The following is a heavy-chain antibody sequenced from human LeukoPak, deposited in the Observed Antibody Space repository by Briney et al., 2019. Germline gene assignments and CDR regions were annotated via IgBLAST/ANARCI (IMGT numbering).Heavy chain of an antibody. J-gene: IGHJ4*02. CDR1: GFTVSSNY. D-gene: IGHD6-13*01. CDR3: ASSIAAAGTHLDY. V-gene: IGHV3-53*01. CDR2: IYSGGST. Sequence: GGSLRLSCAASGFTVSSNYMSWVRQAPGKGLEWGSVIYSGGSTYYADSVKGRFTISRDNSKNTLYLQMNSLRAEDTAVYYCASSIAAAGTHLDYWGQGTLVTVSS.